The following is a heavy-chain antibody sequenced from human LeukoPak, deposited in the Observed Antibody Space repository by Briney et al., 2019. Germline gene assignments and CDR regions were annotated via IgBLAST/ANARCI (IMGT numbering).Heavy chain of an antibody. D-gene: IGHD6-13*01. Sequence: ASVKVSCKASGYTFSSYGISWVRQAPGQGLEWMGWISAHNGNTNYAQKLQGRVTMTTDTSTSTAYMELRSLRSDDTAVYYCARASSSWYGSNNWFDPWGQGTLVTVSS. J-gene: IGHJ5*02. CDR1: GYTFSSYG. CDR2: ISAHNGNT. CDR3: ARASSSWYGSNNWFDP. V-gene: IGHV1-18*01.